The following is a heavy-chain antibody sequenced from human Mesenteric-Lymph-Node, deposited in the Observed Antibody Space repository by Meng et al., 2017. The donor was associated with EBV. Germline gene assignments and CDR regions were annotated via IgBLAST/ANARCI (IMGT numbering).Heavy chain of an antibody. CDR3: ARVDSSGWYGEGVVDY. CDR2: NGPYNGDT. V-gene: IGHV1-18*01. J-gene: IGHJ4*02. D-gene: IGHD6-19*01. CDR1: GYIFSHYG. Sequence: QVQLVQSGAGVKKPGDSVKVSCKTSGYIFSHYGIDWVRQAPGQGLEWMGWNGPYNGDTNYAQKLQGRVTMTTDTSTTTAYMELRSLRSDDTAVYYCARVDSSGWYGEGVVDYWGQGTLVTVSS.